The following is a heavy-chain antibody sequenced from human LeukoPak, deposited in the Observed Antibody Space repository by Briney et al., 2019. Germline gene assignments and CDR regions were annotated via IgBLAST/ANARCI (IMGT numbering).Heavy chain of an antibody. V-gene: IGHV5-51*01. J-gene: IGHJ4*02. CDR1: GYIFTSDW. D-gene: IGHD6-19*01. CDR3: ALSIAVAGTVTYFDF. CDR2: IYPSGSDT. Sequence: GESLKISCKGSGYIFTSDWIGWVRQMPGKGLEWMGIIYPSGSDTRYSPSFQGQVTISADKSISTVYLQWTSLKASDTAMYYCALSIAVAGTVTYFDFWGQGILVTVSS.